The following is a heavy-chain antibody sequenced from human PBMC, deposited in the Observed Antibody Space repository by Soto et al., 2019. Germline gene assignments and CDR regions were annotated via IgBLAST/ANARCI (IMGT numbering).Heavy chain of an antibody. V-gene: IGHV3-23*01. J-gene: IGHJ4*02. CDR2: VSGSGGST. CDR1: GFTSRTYA. CDR3: AKGHYYDSSGYFDY. Sequence: GGSLRLSCAASGFTSRTYAMSWVRHAPRRGLEWVSTVSGSGGSTYYADSVKGRFTISRDNSRNTLHLQMNSLRAEDTAVYYCAKGHYYDSSGYFDYWGQGTLVTVSS. D-gene: IGHD3-22*01.